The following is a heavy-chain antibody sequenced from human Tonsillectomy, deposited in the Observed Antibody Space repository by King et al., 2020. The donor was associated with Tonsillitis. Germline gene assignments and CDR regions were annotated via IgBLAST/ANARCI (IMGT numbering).Heavy chain of an antibody. CDR1: GGAFSSYA. CDR2: IIPIFGST. J-gene: IGHJ6*02. CDR3: AKNDKVTTGNNYYYHGMDV. Sequence: QLVQSGAEVKKPGSSVKVSCKASGGAFSSYAISWVRQAPGQGLEWMGGIIPIFGSTNYAQKFQGRVSITADESTSTAYMELSSLSSEDTAIYYCAKNDKVTTGNNYYYHGMDVWGQGTTVTVSS. V-gene: IGHV1-69*01. D-gene: IGHD4-11*01.